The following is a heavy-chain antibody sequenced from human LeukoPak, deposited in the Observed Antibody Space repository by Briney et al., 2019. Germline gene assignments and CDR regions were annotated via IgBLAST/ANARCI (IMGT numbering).Heavy chain of an antibody. CDR2: ISGSGVST. J-gene: IGHJ4*02. D-gene: IGHD1-26*01. CDR1: GFTFSSYA. CDR3: TKSPFSGSYRFEY. Sequence: GRSLRLSCAASGFTFSSYAMSWVRQAPGKGLEWVSVISGSGVSTYYADSVKGRFTISRANSKNTLYLQMSSLRVEDTAIYYCTKSPFSGSYRFEYWGQGTLVTVSS. V-gene: IGHV3-23*01.